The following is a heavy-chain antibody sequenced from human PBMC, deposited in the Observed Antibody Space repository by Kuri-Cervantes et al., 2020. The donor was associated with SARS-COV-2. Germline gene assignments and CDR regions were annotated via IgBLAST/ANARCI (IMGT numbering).Heavy chain of an antibody. V-gene: IGHV1-46*01. CDR3: ARDPAMIVVVITDDY. CDR2: IKPSGSST. Sequence: ASVKVSCKASGYTFTSYYMHWVRQAPGQGLEWMGIIKPSGSSTSYAQKFQGRVTMTRDTSTSTDYMELSRLRSEDTAVYYCARDPAMIVVVITDDYWGQGTLVTVSS. CDR1: GYTFTSYY. D-gene: IGHD3-22*01. J-gene: IGHJ4*02.